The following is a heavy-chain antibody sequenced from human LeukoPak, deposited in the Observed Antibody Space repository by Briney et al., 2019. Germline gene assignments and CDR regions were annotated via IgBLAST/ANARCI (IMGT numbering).Heavy chain of an antibody. J-gene: IGHJ4*02. D-gene: IGHD1-1*01. CDR1: GYTFSTYG. CDR2: ISAHSGNT. V-gene: IGHV1-18*01. CDR3: ARDLSSGGWTLEFDY. Sequence: ASVKVSCKTPGYTFSTYGITWVRQAPGQGFQWMGWISAHSGNTKYAENFQGRISLTTDTSATTAYMELRSLTSDDTAVYYCARDLSSGGWTLEFDYWGQGSLVTVAS.